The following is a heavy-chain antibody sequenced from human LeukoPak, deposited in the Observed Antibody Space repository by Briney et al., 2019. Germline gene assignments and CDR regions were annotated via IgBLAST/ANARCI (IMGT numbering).Heavy chain of an antibody. V-gene: IGHV3-21*01. D-gene: IGHD6-6*01. CDR3: ARDSSGPWFDP. J-gene: IGHJ5*02. CDR1: GFIFNNYI. CDR2: ITGSGSFV. Sequence: PGGSLRLSCAVSGFIFNNYIMNWVRQAPGKGLEWVSSITGSGSFVYYADSVKGRSTISRDNAKNSLFLQMNSLRAEDTAVYYCARDSSGPWFDPWGQGTLVTVSS.